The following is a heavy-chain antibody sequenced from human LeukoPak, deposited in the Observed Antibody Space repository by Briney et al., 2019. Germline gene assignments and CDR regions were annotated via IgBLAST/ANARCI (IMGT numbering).Heavy chain of an antibody. Sequence: GESLRLSCAASGFTFSGYWMSWVRQAPGKGLEWVANIEQGGSAKYYVDSVKGRFTISRDNAKNSLYLQMNSLRAEDTALYYCTKRVKYGGTWDHFADWGQGTLVTVSS. CDR2: IEQGGSAK. J-gene: IGHJ4*02. V-gene: IGHV3-7*03. D-gene: IGHD1-26*01. CDR1: GFTFSGYW. CDR3: TKRVKYGGTWDHFAD.